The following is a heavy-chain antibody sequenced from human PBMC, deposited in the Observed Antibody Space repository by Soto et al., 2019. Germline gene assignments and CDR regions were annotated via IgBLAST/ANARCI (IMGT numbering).Heavy chain of an antibody. V-gene: IGHV3-74*01. Sequence: EVQLVQSGGGSVQPGGSLRLSCAASGFTFTNYWMHWVRQVPGKGLVWVSRIDGVGTGTSYSDSVRGRFTISRDNSRNTVELQMDSLRLEDTALYYCARWGTTGGLDVWGQGTLVSVSS. CDR2: IDGVGTGT. J-gene: IGHJ4*02. CDR3: ARWGTTGGLDV. D-gene: IGHD3-16*01. CDR1: GFTFTNYW.